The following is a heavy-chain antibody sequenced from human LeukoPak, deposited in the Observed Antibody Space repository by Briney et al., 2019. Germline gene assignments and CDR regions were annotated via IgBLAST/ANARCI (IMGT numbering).Heavy chain of an antibody. CDR2: IWYDGSNK. J-gene: IGHJ4*02. CDR1: GFTFSTYG. D-gene: IGHD3-22*01. CDR3: TTRSGYYFEDY. V-gene: IGHV3-33*01. Sequence: GGSLRLSCAASGFTFSTYGMHWVRQAPGKGLEWVALIWYDGSNKYYADSVKGRFTISRDNSKNTLYLQMNSLRAEDTAVYYCTTRSGYYFEDYWGQGTLVTVSS.